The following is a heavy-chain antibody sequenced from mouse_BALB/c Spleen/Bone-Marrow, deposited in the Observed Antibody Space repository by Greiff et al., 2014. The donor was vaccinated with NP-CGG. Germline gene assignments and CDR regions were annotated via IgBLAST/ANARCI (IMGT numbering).Heavy chain of an antibody. CDR1: GYAFRIYW. CDR2: IYPGDDDT. J-gene: IGHJ2*01. CDR3: ARGWISIDY. D-gene: IGHD3-3*01. Sequence: SVKISCKASGYAFRIYWMNWVKQRPGQGLEWIGQIYPGDDDTDYNVKFKGKATLTADRSSSTAYMQLNRLTSEDSAVYFCARGWISIDYWGQGITITVPS. V-gene: IGHV1-80*01.